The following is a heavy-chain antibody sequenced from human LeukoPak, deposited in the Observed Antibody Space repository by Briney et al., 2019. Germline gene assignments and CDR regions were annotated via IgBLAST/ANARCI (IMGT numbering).Heavy chain of an antibody. V-gene: IGHV1-2*02. CDR2: INPNSGGT. CDR1: GYTFTGYY. CDR3: ARLGPYGIAAALDY. J-gene: IGHJ4*02. D-gene: IGHD6-13*01. Sequence: GASVKVSCKASGYTFTGYYIHWVRQAPGQGLEWMGWINPNSGGTNYAQKFQGRVTMTRDTSISTAYMELSRLRSDDTAVCYCARLGPYGIAAALDYWGQGTLVTVSS.